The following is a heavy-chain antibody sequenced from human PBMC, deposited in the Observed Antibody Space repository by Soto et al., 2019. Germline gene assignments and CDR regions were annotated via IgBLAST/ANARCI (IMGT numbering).Heavy chain of an antibody. CDR3: ARDPTQYSSSWYPDAFDI. J-gene: IGHJ3*02. Sequence: ASVKVSCKVSGYTLTELSMHWVRQAPGKGLEWMGGFDPEDGETIYAQKLQGRVTMTTDTSTSTAYMELRSLRSDDTAVYYCARDPTQYSSSWYPDAFDIWGQGTMVTVSS. CDR1: GYTLTELS. CDR2: FDPEDGET. D-gene: IGHD6-13*01. V-gene: IGHV1-24*01.